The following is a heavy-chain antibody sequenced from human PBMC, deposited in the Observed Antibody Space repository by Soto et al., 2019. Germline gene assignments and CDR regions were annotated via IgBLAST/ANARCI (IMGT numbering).Heavy chain of an antibody. CDR1: GGSISSYY. J-gene: IGHJ4*02. V-gene: IGHV4-59*01. Sequence: SETLSLTCTVSGGSISSYYWSWIRQPPGKGLEWIGYIYYSGSTNYNPSLKSRVTISVDTSKNQFSLKLSSVTAADTAVYYCASLAKFSSGWYGHFDYWGQGTLVTVSA. CDR2: IYYSGST. CDR3: ASLAKFSSGWYGHFDY. D-gene: IGHD6-19*01.